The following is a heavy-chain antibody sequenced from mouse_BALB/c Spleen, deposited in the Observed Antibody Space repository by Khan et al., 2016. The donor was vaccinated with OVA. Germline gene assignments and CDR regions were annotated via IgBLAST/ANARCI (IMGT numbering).Heavy chain of an antibody. CDR3: SRGDYHGRGYFDV. J-gene: IGHJ1*01. CDR2: ISTGGST. CDR1: GLTFSIYA. V-gene: IGHV5-6-5*01. D-gene: IGHD1-2*01. Sequence: EVVLVESGGGLVKPGGSLELSCAASGLTFSIYAMSWVRQTPEKRLEWVASISTGGSTYYVHSVKGRFTISRDNARNMLYLRMSSLRSEDTAMYYCSRGDYHGRGYFDVWGAGTLVTVSS.